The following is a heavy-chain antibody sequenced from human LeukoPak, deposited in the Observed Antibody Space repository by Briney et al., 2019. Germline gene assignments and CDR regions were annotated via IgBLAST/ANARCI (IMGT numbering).Heavy chain of an antibody. V-gene: IGHV3-21*04. CDR1: GFTFSSYS. J-gene: IGHJ3*02. CDR3: ARGGLIQRHAFDI. D-gene: IGHD1-1*01. Sequence: PGGSLRLSCAASGFTFSSYSMNWVRQAPGKGLEWVSFISSSSSYIYYADSVKGRFTISRDNAKNSLYLQMNSLRGEDTALYYCARGGLIQRHAFDIWGQGTMVTVSS. CDR2: ISSSSSYI.